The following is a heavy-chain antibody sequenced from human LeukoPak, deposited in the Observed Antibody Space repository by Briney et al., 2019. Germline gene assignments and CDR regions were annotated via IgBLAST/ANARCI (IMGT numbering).Heavy chain of an antibody. Sequence: PSQTLSLTCTVSGGSISSGGYYWSWIRQPPGKGLEWIGYIYHSGSTYYNPSLKSRVTISVDRSKNQFSLKLSSVTAADTAVYYCARGTEYDSSGYYDTLDYWGQGTLVTVSS. CDR1: GGSISSGGYY. V-gene: IGHV4-30-2*01. CDR3: ARGTEYDSSGYYDTLDY. J-gene: IGHJ4*02. D-gene: IGHD3-22*01. CDR2: IYHSGST.